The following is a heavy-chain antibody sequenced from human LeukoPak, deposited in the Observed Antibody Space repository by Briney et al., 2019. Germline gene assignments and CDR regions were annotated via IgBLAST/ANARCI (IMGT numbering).Heavy chain of an antibody. J-gene: IGHJ4*02. Sequence: SVKVSCKASGYTFTGYYMHWVRQAPGQGLEWMGRIIPILGIANYAQKFQGRVTTTADKSTSTAYMELSSLRSEDTAVYYCARAVYSGYDAPFDYWGQGALVTVSS. V-gene: IGHV1-69*02. D-gene: IGHD5-12*01. CDR3: ARAVYSGYDAPFDY. CDR1: GYTFTGYY. CDR2: IIPILGIA.